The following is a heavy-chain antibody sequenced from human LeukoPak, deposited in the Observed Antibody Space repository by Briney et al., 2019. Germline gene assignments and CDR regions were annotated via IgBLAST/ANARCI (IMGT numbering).Heavy chain of an antibody. CDR2: IYHSGST. CDR3: ARAVGYYYDSSGYFAAFDI. J-gene: IGHJ3*02. D-gene: IGHD3-22*01. V-gene: IGHV4-30-2*01. Sequence: KPSQTLSLTCAVSGVSISSGGYSWSWIRQPPGKGLEWIGYIYHSGSTYYNPSLKSRVTISVDRSKNQFSLKLSSVTAADTAVYYCARAVGYYYDSSGYFAAFDIWGQGTMVTVSS. CDR1: GVSISSGGYS.